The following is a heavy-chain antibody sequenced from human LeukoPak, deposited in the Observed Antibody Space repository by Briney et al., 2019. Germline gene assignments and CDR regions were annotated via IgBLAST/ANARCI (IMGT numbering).Heavy chain of an antibody. CDR2: INSVVGRT. V-gene: IGHV3-74*01. CDR1: GFTFSDYC. CDR3: ARVGSLYDICGGQYYRYYYYMDV. J-gene: IGHJ6*03. Sequence: GGSLSLSCAASGFTFSDYCMRWVRQAPGEGLVWVSRINSVVGRTTYADSVKGRFTVSRDNAKNTLYLQMNSLRTEDTAMYFCARVGSLYDICGGQYYRYYYYMDVWGKGTTVTISS. D-gene: IGHD3-9*01.